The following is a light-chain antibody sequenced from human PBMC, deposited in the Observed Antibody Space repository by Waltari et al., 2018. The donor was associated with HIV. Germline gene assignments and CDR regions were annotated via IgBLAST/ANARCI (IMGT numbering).Light chain of an antibody. V-gene: IGLV3-21*02. CDR1: NIAATKS. CDR2: DDR. Sequence: SYVLTQPPSVSVAPGQTARITCGGNNIAATKSVHLYRLNPGQAPVVVIYDDRDRPSGIPDRFSGSSSGDTATLTISRAEAGDEADYYCQVWDGRGDPVIFGGGTKLAVV. J-gene: IGLJ2*01. CDR3: QVWDGRGDPVI.